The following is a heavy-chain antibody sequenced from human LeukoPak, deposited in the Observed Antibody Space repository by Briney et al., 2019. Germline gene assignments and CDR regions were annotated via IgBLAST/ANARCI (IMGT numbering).Heavy chain of an antibody. J-gene: IGHJ6*02. CDR2: IYTSGST. Sequence: SETLSLTCSVSDGSMLSYHWSWIRQPAGKGLEWIGRIYTSGSTDYNPSLMSRVTMSVDTSKNHFSLKLSSVTAADTAVYYCARADLYSSSWYVDYYYGMDVWGQGTTVTVSS. V-gene: IGHV4-4*07. CDR3: ARADLYSSSWYVDYYYGMDV. CDR1: DGSMLSYH. D-gene: IGHD6-13*01.